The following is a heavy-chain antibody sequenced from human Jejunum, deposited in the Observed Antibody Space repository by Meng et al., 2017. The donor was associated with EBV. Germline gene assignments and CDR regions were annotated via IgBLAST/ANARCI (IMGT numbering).Heavy chain of an antibody. D-gene: IGHD3-22*01. CDR1: AGSVSTGSYY. Sequence: QVQLQESGPGLVKSSETLSPTCTVSAGSVSTGSYYWSWIRQPPGKGLGWIGYFYYSASPKYNPSLKSRATISADMSKNQFSLKLRSVTSADTAVYYCARGRGVTDYYDSSGSPFDYWGQGTLVTVAS. V-gene: IGHV4-61*01. CDR3: ARGRGVTDYYDSSGSPFDY. CDR2: FYYSASP. J-gene: IGHJ4*02.